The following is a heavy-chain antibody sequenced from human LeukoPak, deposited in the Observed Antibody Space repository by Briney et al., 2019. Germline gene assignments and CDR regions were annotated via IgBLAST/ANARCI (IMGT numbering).Heavy chain of an antibody. J-gene: IGHJ4*02. CDR1: GFTVSSNY. V-gene: IGHV3-53*05. Sequence: GGSLRLSCAASGFTVSSNYMSWVRQAPGKGLERVSVIYSGGSTYYADSVKGRFTISRDNSKNTLYLQMNSLRAEDTAVYYCARDLHGLGYFDYWGQGTLVTVSS. D-gene: IGHD3-10*01. CDR3: ARDLHGLGYFDY. CDR2: IYSGGST.